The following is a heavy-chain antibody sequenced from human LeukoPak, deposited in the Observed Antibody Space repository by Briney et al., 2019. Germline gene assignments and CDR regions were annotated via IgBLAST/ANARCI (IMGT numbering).Heavy chain of an antibody. D-gene: IGHD2-2*01. Sequence: SETPSLTCAVYGGSFSGYYWSLIRPPPGKGLEWIGEINHSGSTNYNPSLKSRVTISVDTSKNQFSLKLSSVTAADTAVYYCARGLKGVVPAAMRSTDVWGQGTTVTVSS. CDR2: INHSGST. V-gene: IGHV4-34*01. CDR3: ARGLKGVVPAAMRSTDV. J-gene: IGHJ6*02. CDR1: GGSFSGYY.